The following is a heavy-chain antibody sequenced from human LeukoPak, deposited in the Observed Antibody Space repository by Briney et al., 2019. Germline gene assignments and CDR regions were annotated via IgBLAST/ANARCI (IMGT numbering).Heavy chain of an antibody. D-gene: IGHD1-26*01. V-gene: IGHV3-30-3*01. CDR3: AKGGKWDVTPFDY. CDR2: ISYDGSNN. Sequence: PGGSLRLSCAASGVIFNNYAIHWVRQAPGKGLEWVAAISYDGSNNYYADSVRGRLTISRDNSKNTLYLQVNSLRAEDTAVYYCAKGGKWDVTPFDYWGQGTLVTVSS. J-gene: IGHJ4*02. CDR1: GVIFNNYA.